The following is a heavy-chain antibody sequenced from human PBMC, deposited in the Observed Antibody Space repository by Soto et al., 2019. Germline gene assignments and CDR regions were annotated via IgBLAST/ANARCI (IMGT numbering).Heavy chain of an antibody. Sequence: PGGSLRLSCAASGFTFSSYAMHWVRQAPGKGLEWVAVISYDGSNKYYADSVKGRLTISRDNSKNTLYLQMNSLRAEDTAVYYCARDSSGYGADNWFDPWGQGTLVTVSS. D-gene: IGHD5-12*01. CDR1: GFTFSSYA. CDR3: ARDSSGYGADNWFDP. CDR2: ISYDGSNK. J-gene: IGHJ5*02. V-gene: IGHV3-30-3*01.